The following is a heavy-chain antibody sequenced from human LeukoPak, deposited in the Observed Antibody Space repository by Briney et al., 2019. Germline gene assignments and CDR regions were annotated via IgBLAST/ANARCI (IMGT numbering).Heavy chain of an antibody. Sequence: NASETLSLTCTVSGYSISSGYYWGWIRQPPGKGLEWIGSIYHSGSTYYNPSLKSRVTISVDRSKNQFSLKLSSVTAADTAVYYCATSRDGGYFDYWGQGTLVTVSS. D-gene: IGHD3-16*01. J-gene: IGHJ4*02. CDR1: GYSISSGYY. V-gene: IGHV4-38-2*02. CDR2: IYHSGST. CDR3: ATSRDGGYFDY.